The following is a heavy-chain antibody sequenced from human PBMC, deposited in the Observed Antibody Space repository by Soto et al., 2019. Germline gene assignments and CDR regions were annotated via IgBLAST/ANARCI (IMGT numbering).Heavy chain of an antibody. D-gene: IGHD1-26*01. CDR1: GFTFSGSA. J-gene: IGHJ4*02. CDR3: TRPSGSYPGDY. V-gene: IGHV3-73*01. CDR2: IRSKANSYAT. Sequence: EVQLVESGGGLVQPGGSLKLSCAASGFTFSGSAMHWVRQASGKGLEWVGRIRSKANSYATAYAASVKGRFTISREDSKNTAYLQMNSLKTEATAVYYCTRPSGSYPGDYWGQGTLVTVSS.